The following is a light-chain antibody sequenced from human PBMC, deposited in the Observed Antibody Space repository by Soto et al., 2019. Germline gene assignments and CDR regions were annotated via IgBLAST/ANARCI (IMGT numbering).Light chain of an antibody. V-gene: IGLV2-14*01. J-gene: IGLJ1*01. CDR1: NSDVGIYDF. CDR3: ISYTSDDVRYV. CDR2: EVS. Sequence: QSVLTQPASVSGTPGQSITISCTESNSDVGIYDFVSWYQHHPGRAPKLIVSEVSHRPSGVSNRFSGSKSGNTASLTISGLQSEDEADYYCISYTSDDVRYVFGTGTKVTVL.